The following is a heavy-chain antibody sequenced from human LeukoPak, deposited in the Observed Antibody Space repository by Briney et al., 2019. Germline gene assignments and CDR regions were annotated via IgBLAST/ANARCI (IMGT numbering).Heavy chain of an antibody. J-gene: IGHJ4*01. CDR1: GFTFSSYS. D-gene: IGHD1-26*01. CDR3: AKFNGWELAEYYLDY. Sequence: GGSLRLSCAASGFTFSSYSMNWVRQAPGKGLEWVSGMSKSGYYTYDTESVKGRFTISRDNSKNTLYLQMSDLRAEDTAIYYCAKFNGWELAEYYLDYWGHGTLVTVSS. CDR2: MSKSGYYT. V-gene: IGHV3-23*01.